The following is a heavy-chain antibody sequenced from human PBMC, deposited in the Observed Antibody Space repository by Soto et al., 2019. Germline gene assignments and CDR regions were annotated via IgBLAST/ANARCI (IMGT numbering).Heavy chain of an antibody. Sequence: SETLSLTCAVSGGSISSSNWWSWVRQPPGKGLEWIGEIYHSGSTNYNPSLKSRVTISVDKSKNQFSLKLSSVTAADTAVYYCARRRREYYDILTGYQLNFYYYGMDVWGQGTTVTVSS. CDR3: ARRRREYYDILTGYQLNFYYYGMDV. CDR2: IYHSGST. J-gene: IGHJ6*02. V-gene: IGHV4-4*02. D-gene: IGHD3-9*01. CDR1: GGSISSSNW.